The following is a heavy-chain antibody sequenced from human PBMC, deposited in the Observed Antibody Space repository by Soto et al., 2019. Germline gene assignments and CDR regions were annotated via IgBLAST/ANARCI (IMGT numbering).Heavy chain of an antibody. CDR1: GGSISSNSYY. J-gene: IGHJ4*02. CDR2: MYYSGAT. D-gene: IGHD3-16*01. CDR3: ARHAAYDSVWGKSDGSDY. V-gene: IGHV4-39*01. Sequence: PSETLSLTCTVSGGSISSNSYYWDWTRQPPGKGLEWIGSMYYSGATYHNPSLQSRVTISVDTSKNQFSLHLSSVTAADTAVYYCARHAAYDSVWGKSDGSDYWGQGTLVTVPQ.